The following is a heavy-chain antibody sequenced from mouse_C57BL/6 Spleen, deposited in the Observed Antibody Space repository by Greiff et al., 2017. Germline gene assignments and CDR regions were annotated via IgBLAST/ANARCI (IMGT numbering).Heavy chain of an antibody. Sequence: QVQLQQPGAELVKPGASVKLSCKASGYTFTSYWMHWVKQRPGQGLEWIGMIHPNSGSTNYNEKFKSKATLTVDKSSSTAYMQLSSLTSEDSAVYYCARYGSSKNWYFDVWGTGTTVTVSS. D-gene: IGHD1-1*01. V-gene: IGHV1-64*01. J-gene: IGHJ1*03. CDR1: GYTFTSYW. CDR2: IHPNSGST. CDR3: ARYGSSKNWYFDV.